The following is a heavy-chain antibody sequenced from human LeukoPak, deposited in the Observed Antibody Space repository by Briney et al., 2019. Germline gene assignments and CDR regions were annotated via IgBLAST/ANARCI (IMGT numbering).Heavy chain of an antibody. CDR1: GFTFDDYG. CDR3: ARAGYYYGSGSYWNWFDP. CDR2: IRYDGSNK. V-gene: IGHV3-33*08. Sequence: PGGSLRLSCAASGFTFDDYGMSWVRQAPGKGLEWVADIRYDGSNKYYADSVKGRFTISRDNSKNTLYLQMNSLRAEDTAVYYCARAGYYYGSGSYWNWFDPWGQGTLVTVSS. J-gene: IGHJ5*02. D-gene: IGHD3-10*01.